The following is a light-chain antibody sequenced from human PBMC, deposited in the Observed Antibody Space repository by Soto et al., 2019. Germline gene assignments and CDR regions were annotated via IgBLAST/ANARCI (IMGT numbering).Light chain of an antibody. CDR2: EAS. CDR3: QEHNSYIPT. Sequence: DIQMTQSPSTLSASVGDRVTITCRASQNIGGWLAWYQQKPGKAPKLLIYEASVLQKGVPSRFSGSGSGTEFTPAISSLQPDDFAAYYCQEHNSYIPTFGPGTKVDIK. V-gene: IGKV1-5*03. J-gene: IGKJ1*01. CDR1: QNIGGW.